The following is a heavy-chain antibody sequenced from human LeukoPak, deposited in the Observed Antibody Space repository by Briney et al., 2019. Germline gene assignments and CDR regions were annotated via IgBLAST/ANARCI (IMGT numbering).Heavy chain of an antibody. D-gene: IGHD4-17*01. V-gene: IGHV3-30*18. CDR2: ISYDGSNK. J-gene: IGHJ4*02. CDR3: AKDFDTVTTLSCDY. CDR1: GFTFSSYG. Sequence: GGSLRLSYAASGFTFSSYGMHWVRPAPGKGLGWVAVISYDGSNKYYADSVKGRFTISRDNSKITLYLQMNSLRAEDTAVYYCAKDFDTVTTLSCDYWGQGTLVTVSA.